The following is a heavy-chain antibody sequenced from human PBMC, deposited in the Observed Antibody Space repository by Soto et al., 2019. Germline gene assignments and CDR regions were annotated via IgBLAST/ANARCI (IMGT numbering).Heavy chain of an antibody. D-gene: IGHD6-6*01. J-gene: IGHJ4*02. Sequence: ASVKVSCKASGYTFTSYGISWVRQAPGQGLEWMGWISAYNGNTNYAQKLQGRVTMTTGTSTSTAYMELRSLRSDDTAVYYCARAGEYSSSSLLGYWGQGTLVTVSS. CDR2: ISAYNGNT. CDR3: ARAGEYSSSSLLGY. V-gene: IGHV1-18*04. CDR1: GYTFTSYG.